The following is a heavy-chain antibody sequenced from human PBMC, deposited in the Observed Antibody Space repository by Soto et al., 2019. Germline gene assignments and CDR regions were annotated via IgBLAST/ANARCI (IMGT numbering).Heavy chain of an antibody. D-gene: IGHD3-22*01. Sequence: QVQLVESGGGVVQPGRSLRLSCAASGFTFSIYGMHWVSQAPGKGLEWLAVIWYDGSNKYYADSVKGRFTISRDNSKNTLYLQMNSLRAEDTSVYDCARDPPRVRSYDSSGYYGAFDIWGQGTMVTVAS. CDR1: GFTFSIYG. CDR2: IWYDGSNK. CDR3: ARDPPRVRSYDSSGYYGAFDI. V-gene: IGHV3-33*01. J-gene: IGHJ3*02.